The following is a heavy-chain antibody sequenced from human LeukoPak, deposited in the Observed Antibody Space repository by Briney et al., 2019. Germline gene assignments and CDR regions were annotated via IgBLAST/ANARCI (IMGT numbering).Heavy chain of an antibody. Sequence: ASVKVSCKASGYTFTSYGISWVRQAPGQGLEWMGWISAYNGNTNYAQKLQGRVTMTTDTSTSTAYMELRSLRSEDTAVYYCARGRRELGYCSGGSCYRWYYFDYWGQGTLVTVSS. CDR2: ISAYNGNT. D-gene: IGHD2-15*01. J-gene: IGHJ4*02. CDR1: GYTFTSYG. CDR3: ARGRRELGYCSGGSCYRWYYFDY. V-gene: IGHV1-18*01.